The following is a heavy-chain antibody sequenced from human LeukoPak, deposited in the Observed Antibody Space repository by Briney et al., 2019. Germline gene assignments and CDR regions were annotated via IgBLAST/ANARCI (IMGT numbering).Heavy chain of an antibody. J-gene: IGHJ6*02. Sequence: GGSLRLSCAASGFTFSNFWMTWVRQAPGKGLEWVGNINKDGSMKYSVDPVKGRFTISRDNAKNSLYLQMNSLRAEDTAVYYCARDYYGSGIPHGMDVWGQGTTITVSS. CDR2: INKDGSMK. CDR3: ARDYYGSGIPHGMDV. V-gene: IGHV3-7*01. CDR1: GFTFSNFW. D-gene: IGHD3-10*01.